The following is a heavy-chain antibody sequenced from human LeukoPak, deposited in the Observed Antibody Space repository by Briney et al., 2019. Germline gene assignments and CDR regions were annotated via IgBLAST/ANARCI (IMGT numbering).Heavy chain of an antibody. D-gene: IGHD1-26*01. CDR1: GFTFSSYS. CDR3: AKPNVGYYYYMDV. V-gene: IGHV3-21*04. Sequence: GGSLRLSCAASGFTFSSYSMNWVRQAPGKGLEWVSCISGSNSYIYYADSVKGRFTISRDNSKNTLYLQMNGLRAEDTAVYYCAKPNVGYYYYMDVWGKGTTVTISS. J-gene: IGHJ6*03. CDR2: ISGSNSYI.